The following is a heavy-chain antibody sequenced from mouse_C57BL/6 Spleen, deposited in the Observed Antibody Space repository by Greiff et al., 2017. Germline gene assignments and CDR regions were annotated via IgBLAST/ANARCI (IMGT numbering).Heavy chain of an antibody. CDR3: AKNALLYDYDWFAY. CDR1: GFSLTSYG. CDR2: IWRGGST. J-gene: IGHJ3*01. D-gene: IGHD2-4*01. V-gene: IGHV2-5*01. Sequence: VQLQQSGPGLVQPSQSLSITCTVSGFSLTSYGVHWVRQSPGKGLEWLGVIWRGGSTDYNAAFMSRLSITKDNSKSQVFFKMNSLQADDTAIYYCAKNALLYDYDWFAYWGQGTLVTVSA.